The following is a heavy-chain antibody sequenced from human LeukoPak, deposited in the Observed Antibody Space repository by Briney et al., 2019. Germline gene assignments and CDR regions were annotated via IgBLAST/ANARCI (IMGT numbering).Heavy chain of an antibody. CDR2: ISYDGSNK. J-gene: IGHJ4*02. V-gene: IGHV3-30*18. CDR1: GFTFSSYG. CDR3: ANDRSSSWTWTIDY. Sequence: PGRSLRLSCAASGFTFSSYGMHWVRQAPGKGLEWVALISYDGSNKYYADSVKGRFTISRDNSKNTLYLQMNSLRAEDTAVYYCANDRSSSWTWTIDYWGQGTLVTVSS. D-gene: IGHD6-13*01.